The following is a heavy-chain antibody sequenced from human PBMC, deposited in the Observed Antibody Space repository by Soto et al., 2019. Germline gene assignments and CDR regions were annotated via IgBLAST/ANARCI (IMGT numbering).Heavy chain of an antibody. V-gene: IGHV1-18*04. CDR2: ISGYNGDT. Sequence: ASVKVSCKASGYTFTRHGISWVRQAPGQGLEWMGWISGYNGDTKYAPKFQGRVTMTKDTSKNTLYLQMNSLRAEDTAVYYCARDSGGYYEPLFDYWGQGTLVTVSS. CDR1: GYTFTRHG. D-gene: IGHD3-22*01. J-gene: IGHJ4*02. CDR3: ARDSGGYYEPLFDY.